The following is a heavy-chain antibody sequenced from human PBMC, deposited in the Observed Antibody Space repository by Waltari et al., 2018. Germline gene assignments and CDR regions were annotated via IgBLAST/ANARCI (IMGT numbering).Heavy chain of an antibody. CDR3: ARSGPYYYGSGSYGPYYFDY. V-gene: IGHV3-21*01. CDR1: VFTFTSYS. Sequence: EVQLVASGGGVVKPGGSLRLSCAASVFTFTSYSMHGVRKAPGKGLEWVSSISSSSSYIYYADSVKGRFTISRDNAKNSLYLQMNSLRAEDTAVYYCARSGPYYYGSGSYGPYYFDYWGQGTLVTVSS. D-gene: IGHD3-10*01. CDR2: ISSSSSYI. J-gene: IGHJ4*02.